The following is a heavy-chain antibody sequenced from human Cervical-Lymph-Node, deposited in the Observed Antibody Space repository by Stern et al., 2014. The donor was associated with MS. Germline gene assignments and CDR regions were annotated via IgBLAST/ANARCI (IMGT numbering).Heavy chain of an antibody. CDR2: INPSAGNT. V-gene: IGHV1-46*01. CDR1: GYSFTSYF. CDR3: ARDEGADY. J-gene: IGHJ4*02. Sequence: HVQLVQSGAEVEKPGASVKVSCMASGYSFTSYFINCVRQAPGQGLEWMGIINPSAGNTNYAQKFQGRVVMTSDTSTGTVYMELSSLRSEDTAVYYCARDEGADYWGQGTLVTVSS.